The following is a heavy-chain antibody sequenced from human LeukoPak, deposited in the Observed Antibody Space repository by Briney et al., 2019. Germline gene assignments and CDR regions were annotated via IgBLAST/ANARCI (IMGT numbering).Heavy chain of an antibody. V-gene: IGHV4-4*07. J-gene: IGHJ4*02. CDR1: GGSISSYY. CDR2: IYTSGST. CDR3: ARDHNKYYDFWSGSAAECYFDY. D-gene: IGHD3-3*01. Sequence: PSETLSLTCTVSGGSISSYYWSWIRQPAGKGLEWIGRIYTSGSTNYNPSLKSRVTMSVDTSKNQFSLKLSSVTAADTAVYYCARDHNKYYDFWSGSAAECYFDYWGQGTLVTVSS.